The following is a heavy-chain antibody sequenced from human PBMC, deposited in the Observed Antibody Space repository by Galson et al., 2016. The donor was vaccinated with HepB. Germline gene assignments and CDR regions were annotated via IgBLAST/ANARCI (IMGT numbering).Heavy chain of an antibody. CDR1: GFTFSSYW. CDR2: IKQDGSQK. CDR3: ARGLGGMDV. V-gene: IGHV3-7*01. J-gene: IGHJ6*02. Sequence: SLRLSCAASGFTFSSYWMSWVRQAPGKGLEWVANIKQDGSQKNYVDSVKGRFTISRDNSKSTLYLQVNSLRAEDTAVYYCARGLGGMDVWGQGTPVTVSS. D-gene: IGHD3-10*01.